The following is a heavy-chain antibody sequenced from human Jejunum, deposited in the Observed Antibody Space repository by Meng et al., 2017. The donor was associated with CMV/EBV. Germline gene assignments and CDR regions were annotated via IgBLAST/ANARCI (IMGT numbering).Heavy chain of an antibody. V-gene: IGHV3-21*01. Sequence: FTLSTYTMNGVRQAPGKGLEWVSSISPRGNFMYYSDSVKGRFTISRDNAKNTLYLQMNSLRAEDTAMYYCARDGEYSNSLPAKFDPWGQGTLVTVSS. J-gene: IGHJ5*02. CDR1: FTLSTYT. CDR2: ISPRGNFM. D-gene: IGHD6-6*01. CDR3: ARDGEYSNSLPAKFDP.